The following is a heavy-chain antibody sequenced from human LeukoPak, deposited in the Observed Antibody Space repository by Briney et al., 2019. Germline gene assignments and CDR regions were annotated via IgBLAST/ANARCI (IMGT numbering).Heavy chain of an antibody. V-gene: IGHV2-5*01. J-gene: IGHJ4*02. CDR2: VYGNDDK. CDR3: ASQLLSRGYFDH. D-gene: IGHD1-1*01. Sequence: SGPTLVKPTQPLTLPCTFSGFSLPTSGVGVGWIRQHPGKALEWVAVVYGNDDKLYSPSLRRRLTITKDTSKNQVCLTMTNMNPVDTATNYCASQLLSRGYFDHWGQGALVTVSS. CDR1: GFSLPTSGVG.